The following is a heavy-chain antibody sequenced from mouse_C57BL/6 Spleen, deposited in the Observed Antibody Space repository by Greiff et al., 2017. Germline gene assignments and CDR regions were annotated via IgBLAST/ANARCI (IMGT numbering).Heavy chain of an antibody. CDR3: ATDGYYGGY. J-gene: IGHJ2*01. D-gene: IGHD2-3*01. V-gene: IGHV1-69*01. CDR2: IDPSDSYT. CDR1: GYTFTSYW. Sequence: QVQLQQPGAELVMPGASVKLSCKASGYTFTSYWMHWVKQRPGQGLEWIGEIDPSDSYTNYNQKFKGKSTLTVDKSSSTAYMQLSSLTSEDSAVYYCATDGYYGGYWGQGTTLTVSS.